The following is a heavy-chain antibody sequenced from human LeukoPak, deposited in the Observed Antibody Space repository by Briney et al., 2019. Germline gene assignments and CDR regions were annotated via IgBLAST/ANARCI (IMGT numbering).Heavy chain of an antibody. CDR1: GFTFSSYG. J-gene: IGHJ5*02. Sequence: GRSLRLSCVVSGFTFSSYGLHWVRQAPGKGLEWVAIISYDGSNKYYVDSAKGRFTISRDNSKNTLYLQMNSLRAEDTAVYYCAIGYCSGASCYANWFDPWGQGTLVTVSS. D-gene: IGHD2-15*01. CDR2: ISYDGSNK. V-gene: IGHV3-30*03. CDR3: AIGYCSGASCYANWFDP.